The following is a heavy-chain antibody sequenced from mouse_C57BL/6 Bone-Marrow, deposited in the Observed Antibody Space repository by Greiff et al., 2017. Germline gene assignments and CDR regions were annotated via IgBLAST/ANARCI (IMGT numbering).Heavy chain of an antibody. CDR2: ISDGGSYT. J-gene: IGHJ3*01. Sequence: EVKVVESGGGLVKPGGSLKLSCAASGFTFSSYAMSWVRQTPEKRLEWVATISDGGSYTYYPDNVKGRCTISRDNAKNNLYLQMSHLKSEDTAMYYCASLGGFAYWGQGTLVTVSA. CDR3: ASLGGFAY. D-gene: IGHD4-1*01. CDR1: GFTFSSYA. V-gene: IGHV5-4*03.